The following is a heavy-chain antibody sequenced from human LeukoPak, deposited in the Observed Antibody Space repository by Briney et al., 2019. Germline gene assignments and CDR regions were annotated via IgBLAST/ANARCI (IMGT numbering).Heavy chain of an antibody. D-gene: IGHD3-10*01. Sequence: PSETLSLTCTASGGSISGYYWSWIRQPPGKGLEWIGYIYYSGSTNYNPSLKSRVTISVDTSKNQFSLKLSSVTAADTAVYYCARGVTMVRGPPYYYYMDVWGKGTTVTVSS. V-gene: IGHV4-59*01. CDR2: IYYSGST. CDR1: GGSISGYY. J-gene: IGHJ6*03. CDR3: ARGVTMVRGPPYYYYMDV.